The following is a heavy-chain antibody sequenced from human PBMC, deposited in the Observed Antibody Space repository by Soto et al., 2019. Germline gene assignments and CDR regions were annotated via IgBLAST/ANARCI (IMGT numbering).Heavy chain of an antibody. D-gene: IGHD2-21*02. J-gene: IGHJ4*02. Sequence: EVQLLESGGGLVQPGGSLRLSCAASGFTFSSYAMSWVRQAPGKGLEWVSAISGSGGSTYYADSVKGRFTISRDNSKNKRYLQRNILRAEDTAVYYCAQASEVVTANNWGQGTLVTVSS. CDR3: AQASEVVTANN. CDR1: GFTFSSYA. V-gene: IGHV3-23*01. CDR2: ISGSGGST.